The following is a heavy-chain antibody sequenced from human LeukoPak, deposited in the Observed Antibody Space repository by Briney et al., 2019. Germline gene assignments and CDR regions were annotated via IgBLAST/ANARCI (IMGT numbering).Heavy chain of an antibody. CDR2: MHYSGVT. Sequence: PSETLSLTCTVSGGSISSYYWSWIRQPPGKGLEYIAYMHYSGVTNYNPSLKSRVSMSVDTSKNQLSLRLTSVTAADTAVYYCASILYGYNGFDYWGKGTLVTVSS. J-gene: IGHJ4*02. CDR3: ASILYGYNGFDY. CDR1: GGSISSYY. D-gene: IGHD5-18*01. V-gene: IGHV4-59*01.